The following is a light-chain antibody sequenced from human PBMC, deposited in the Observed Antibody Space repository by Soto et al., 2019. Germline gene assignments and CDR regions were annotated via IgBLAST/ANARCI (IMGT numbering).Light chain of an antibody. V-gene: IGKV1-9*01. CDR3: QQLNSYLPLT. J-gene: IGKJ4*01. Sequence: DIQLTKSPSFLSASVGDRVTITCRASQGISSYLAWYQQKPGKAPELLIYAASTLQSGVPSRFSGSGSGTEFTLTSSSLQPEDFATYYCQQLNSYLPLTFGGGTKVDIK. CDR2: AAS. CDR1: QGISSY.